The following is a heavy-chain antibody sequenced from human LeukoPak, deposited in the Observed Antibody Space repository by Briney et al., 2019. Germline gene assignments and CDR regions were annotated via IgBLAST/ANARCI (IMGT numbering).Heavy chain of an antibody. CDR1: GFTFSSYG. D-gene: IGHD1-26*01. Sequence: PGRSLRLSCAASGFTFSSYGMHWVRQAPGKGLEWVAAISYDGSNKYYADSVKGRFTISRDNSKNTLSLQMNSLRADDTAVYYCAKDSDMVGATSFDYWGQGTLVTVSS. CDR2: ISYDGSNK. CDR3: AKDSDMVGATSFDY. V-gene: IGHV3-30*18. J-gene: IGHJ4*02.